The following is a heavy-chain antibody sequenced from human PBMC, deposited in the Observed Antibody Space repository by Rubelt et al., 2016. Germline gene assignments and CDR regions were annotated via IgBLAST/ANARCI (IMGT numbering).Heavy chain of an antibody. Sequence: QVQLRESGPGLVKPSETLSLTCTVSVGSLSRYYWNWLRLPPGKGLEWIGYSQNGGNTRYSSSLRSRARIPLDTTENQFSLKLSSVTAADSGVYYCARGREMDSMTNFYYGLDIWGRGTTVSVSS. D-gene: IGHD5-24*01. V-gene: IGHV4-59*01. CDR2: SQNGGNT. CDR1: VGSLSRYY. CDR3: ARGREMDSMTNFYYGLDI. J-gene: IGHJ6*02.